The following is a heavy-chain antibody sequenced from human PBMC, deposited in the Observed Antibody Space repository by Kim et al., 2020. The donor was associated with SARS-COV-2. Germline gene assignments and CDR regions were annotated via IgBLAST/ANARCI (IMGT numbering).Heavy chain of an antibody. J-gene: IGHJ4*02. V-gene: IGHV3-73*01. CDR2: NSYAT. CDR3: TTRALDY. Sequence: NSYATAYAASVKGRFTISRDDSKNTAYLQMNSLKTEDTAVYYCTTRALDYWGQGTLVTVSS.